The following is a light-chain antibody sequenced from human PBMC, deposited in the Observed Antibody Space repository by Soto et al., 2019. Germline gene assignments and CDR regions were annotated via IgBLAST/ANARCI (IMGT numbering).Light chain of an antibody. CDR3: SSYAGNNNVV. Sequence: QSVLTQPPSASGSPGQSVTISCTGTSSDVGGYNYVSWYQQHPGKAPKLMIYEVTKRPSGVPDRFSGSKSGNTASLTVSGLQAEDEAAYYCSSYAGNNNVVFGGGTKVTVL. J-gene: IGLJ2*01. CDR1: SSDVGGYNY. V-gene: IGLV2-8*01. CDR2: EVT.